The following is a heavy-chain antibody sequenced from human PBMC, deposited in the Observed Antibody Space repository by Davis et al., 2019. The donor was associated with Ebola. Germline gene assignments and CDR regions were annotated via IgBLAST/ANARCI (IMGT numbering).Heavy chain of an antibody. CDR2: LGTSADT. D-gene: IGHD1-26*01. CDR3: AKDTSNIWFDI. V-gene: IGHV3-23*01. CDR1: GLTFSFRNYA. J-gene: IGHJ3*02. Sequence: PGGSLRLSCVGTGLTFSFRNYAMSWVRQAPGKGLEWVSTLGTSADTYYADSVKGRFTISRDNSKNTLYLQMNGLRVEDTAIYYCAKDTSNIWFDIWGQGTMVTVSS.